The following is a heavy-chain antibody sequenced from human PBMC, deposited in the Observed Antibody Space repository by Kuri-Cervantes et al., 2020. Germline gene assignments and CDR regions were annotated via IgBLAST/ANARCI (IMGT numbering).Heavy chain of an antibody. J-gene: IGHJ3*02. D-gene: IGHD1-1*01. CDR2: INHSGST. Sequence: GSLRLSCAVYGGSFSGYYWSWIRQPPGKGLEWIGEINHSGSTNYNPSLKSRVTISVDTSKNQFSLKLSSVTAADTAVYYCARGVKERAFDIWGQGTMVTVSS. CDR1: GGSFSGYY. V-gene: IGHV4-34*01. CDR3: ARGVKERAFDI.